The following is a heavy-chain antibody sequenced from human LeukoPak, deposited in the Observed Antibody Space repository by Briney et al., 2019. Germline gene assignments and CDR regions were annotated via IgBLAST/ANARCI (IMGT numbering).Heavy chain of an antibody. CDR2: INHSGST. Sequence: PSETLSLTCAVYGGSFSRYYWSWIRQPPGKGLEWIGEINHSGSTNYNPSLKSRVTISVDTTKNQFSLNLSSVTAADTAVYYCALGGDFDYWGQGTLVTVSS. J-gene: IGHJ4*02. CDR3: ALGGDFDY. CDR1: GGSFSRYY. D-gene: IGHD3-16*01. V-gene: IGHV4-34*01.